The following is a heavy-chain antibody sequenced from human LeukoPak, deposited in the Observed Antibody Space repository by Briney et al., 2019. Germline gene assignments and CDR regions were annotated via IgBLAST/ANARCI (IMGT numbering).Heavy chain of an antibody. D-gene: IGHD4-23*01. Sequence: PSETLSLTCTVSGGSLSIHNWNWIRQPPGKGLEWIGLIYYSGSTNYNPSLKSRVTISVDTSKNQFSLKLSSVTAVDTVVYYCLRGDGNYAFDIWGQGTMVTVSS. CDR1: GGSLSIHN. V-gene: IGHV4-59*11. CDR2: IYYSGST. J-gene: IGHJ3*02. CDR3: LRGDGNYAFDI.